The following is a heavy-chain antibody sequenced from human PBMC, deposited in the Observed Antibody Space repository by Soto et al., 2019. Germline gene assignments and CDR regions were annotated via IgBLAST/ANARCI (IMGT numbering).Heavy chain of an antibody. CDR3: ATRTYYYDSSGSPGAFDF. J-gene: IGHJ3*01. V-gene: IGHV1-69*02. D-gene: IGHD3-22*01. CDR1: GGTFSSYT. Sequence: ASVKVSCKASGGTFSSYTISWVRQAPGQGLEWMGRIIPILGIANYAQKFQGRVTITADKSTSTDYIELSSLRSEDTAVYYGATRTYYYDSSGSPGAFDFWGQGTMVTVSS. CDR2: IIPILGIA.